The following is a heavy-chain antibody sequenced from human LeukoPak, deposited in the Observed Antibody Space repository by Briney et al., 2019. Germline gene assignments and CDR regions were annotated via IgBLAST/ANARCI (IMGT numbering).Heavy chain of an antibody. V-gene: IGHV3-30*02. CDR3: ARSHVIASYVGDY. D-gene: IGHD2-21*01. J-gene: IGHJ4*02. CDR2: IRYGRSNE. Sequence: GGSLRLSCAASGFTFSSFGMHWVRQAPGKGLEWVAFIRYGRSNEYYADSVKGRFTISRDNSKNMLYLEMNSLRGEDMAVYYCARSHVIASYVGDYWGQGTLVTVSS. CDR1: GFTFSSFG.